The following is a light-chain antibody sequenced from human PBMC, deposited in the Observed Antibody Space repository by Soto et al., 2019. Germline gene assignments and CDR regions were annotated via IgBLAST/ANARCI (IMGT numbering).Light chain of an antibody. V-gene: IGKV3-20*01. J-gene: IGKJ1*01. CDR2: GAS. CDR1: QSVRSNY. Sequence: EIVLTQSPGTLSLSPGERATLSCRASQSVRSNYLAWYQQKPGQAPRLLIYGASSRATGIPDRFSGSGSGTDLTLTISRLEPEDFAVYYCHHYGSSPQTFGQGTKVDIK. CDR3: HHYGSSPQT.